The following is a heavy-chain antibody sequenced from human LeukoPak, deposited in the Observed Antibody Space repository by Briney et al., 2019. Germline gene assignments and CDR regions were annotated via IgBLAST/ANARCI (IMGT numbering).Heavy chain of an antibody. CDR3: AKDNSRAGDRDYYYYYMDV. Sequence: GGSLRLSCAASGFTFDDYTMHWVRQAPGKGLEWVSLISWDGGSTYYADSVKGRFTISRDNSKNSLYLQMNSLRTEDTALYYCAKDNSRAGDRDYYYYYMDVWGKGTTVTVSS. J-gene: IGHJ6*03. V-gene: IGHV3-43*01. CDR1: GFTFDDYT. D-gene: IGHD7-27*01. CDR2: ISWDGGST.